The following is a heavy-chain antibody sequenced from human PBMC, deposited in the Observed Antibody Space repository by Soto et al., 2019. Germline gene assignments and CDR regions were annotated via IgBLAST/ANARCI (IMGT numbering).Heavy chain of an antibody. Sequence: QVQLQESAPGLVKPTETLSLTCDVSRGSVSNKNWWSWARQSPGEGLEWIGEVHHGGFTNYNPTLKSRVTMSVDKSKNQFFLQLSSVTAADTAVYYCTKNSAYAIDYWGQGALVTVSS. J-gene: IGHJ4*02. CDR2: VHHGGFT. CDR1: RGSVSNKNW. CDR3: TKNSAYAIDY. V-gene: IGHV4-4*02. D-gene: IGHD5-12*01.